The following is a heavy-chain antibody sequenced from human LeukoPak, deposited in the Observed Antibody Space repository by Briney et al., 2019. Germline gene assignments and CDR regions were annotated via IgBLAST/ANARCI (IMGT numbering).Heavy chain of an antibody. Sequence: PSETLSLTCTVSGGSISSYYWSWIRQPPGKGLEWIGYIYYSGSTNYNPSLKSRVTISVDTSKNQFSLKLSSVTAADTAVYHCARETAGYYGSGSYVDYWGQGTLVTVSS. V-gene: IGHV4-59*01. CDR1: GGSISSYY. CDR2: IYYSGST. J-gene: IGHJ4*02. D-gene: IGHD3-10*01. CDR3: ARETAGYYGSGSYVDY.